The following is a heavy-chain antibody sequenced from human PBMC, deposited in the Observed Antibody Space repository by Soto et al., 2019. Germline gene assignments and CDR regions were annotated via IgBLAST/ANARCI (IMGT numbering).Heavy chain of an antibody. J-gene: IGHJ4*02. V-gene: IGHV1-3*01. CDR1: GYTFTSYA. CDR3: AGDDESTAMAHFAY. D-gene: IGHD5-18*01. Sequence: ASVKVSCKASGYTFTSYAMHWVRQAPGQRLEWMGWINAGNGNTKYSQKFQGRVTITRDTSASTAYMELSSLRSEDTAVYYCAGDDESTAMAHFAYGARGTGVFVS. CDR2: INAGNGNT.